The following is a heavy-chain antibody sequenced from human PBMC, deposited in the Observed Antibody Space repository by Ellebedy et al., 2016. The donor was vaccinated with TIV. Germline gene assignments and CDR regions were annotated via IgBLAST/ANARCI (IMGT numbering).Heavy chain of an antibody. V-gene: IGHV3-43D*03. J-gene: IGHJ6*02. CDR2: ISWDGGST. CDR3: AKDISHGAVAGTYNYYYYGMDV. Sequence: GESLKISCAASGFTFDDYAMHWVRQAPGKGLEWVSLISWDGGSTYYADSVKGRFTISRDNSKNSLYLQMNSLRAEDTALYYCAKDISHGAVAGTYNYYYYGMDVWGQGTTVTVSS. CDR1: GFTFDDYA. D-gene: IGHD6-19*01.